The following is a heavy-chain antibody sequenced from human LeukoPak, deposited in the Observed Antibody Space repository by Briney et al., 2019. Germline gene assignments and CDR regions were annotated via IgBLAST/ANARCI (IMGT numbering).Heavy chain of an antibody. D-gene: IGHD6-19*01. CDR2: ISYDGSNK. Sequence: GGSLRLSCAASGFTFSSYAMHWVRQAPGKGLEWVAVISYDGSNKYYADSVKGRFTISRDNSKNTLYLQMNSLRAEDTAVYYCASGGGRGWYEMPAFDIWGQGTMVTVSS. V-gene: IGHV3-30*04. J-gene: IGHJ3*02. CDR3: ASGGGRGWYEMPAFDI. CDR1: GFTFSSYA.